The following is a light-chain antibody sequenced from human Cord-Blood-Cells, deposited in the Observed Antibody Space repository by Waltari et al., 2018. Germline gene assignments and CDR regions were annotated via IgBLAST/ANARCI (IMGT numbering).Light chain of an antibody. Sequence: DIQMTQSPSSLSASVGDRVTITCQASQDISNYLNWYQQKPGKAPKLLIYDASNLETGGPSRFSGSGSGTDFTFTISSLQPEDIATYYCQQDDNRMYTFGQGTKLEIK. J-gene: IGKJ2*01. CDR3: QQDDNRMYT. V-gene: IGKV1-33*01. CDR1: QDISNY. CDR2: DAS.